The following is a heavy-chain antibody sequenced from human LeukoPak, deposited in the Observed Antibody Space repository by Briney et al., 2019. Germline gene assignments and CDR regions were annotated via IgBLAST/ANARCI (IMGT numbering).Heavy chain of an antibody. CDR1: GFTFRNFP. J-gene: IGHJ4*02. D-gene: IGHD1-20*01. Sequence: PGGSLRLSCATSGFTFRNFPMQWVRQTPGKGLEWVAVISYDGSDQDYADSVKGRFTISRDSSKNTLYLQMNSLRAEDTAVYYCARANTCNDLLCYFDYWGQGTLVTVPS. CDR2: ISYDGSDQ. V-gene: IGHV3-30-3*01. CDR3: ARANTCNDLLCYFDY.